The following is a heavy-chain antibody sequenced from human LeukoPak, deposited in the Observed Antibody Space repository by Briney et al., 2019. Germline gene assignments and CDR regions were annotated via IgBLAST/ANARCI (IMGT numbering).Heavy chain of an antibody. CDR3: VTDQTGRHPYFFDY. CDR1: GFTFDDSA. Sequence: GGSLRLSCAASGFTFDDSAMHWVRQAPGKGLEGASGISWNSGRIGYADSVKGRFTISRDNAKTSLYLQMNNLSVADTAVYYCVTDQTGRHPYFFDYWGQGTLVTVSS. CDR2: ISWNSGRI. D-gene: IGHD3-10*01. J-gene: IGHJ4*02. V-gene: IGHV3-9*01.